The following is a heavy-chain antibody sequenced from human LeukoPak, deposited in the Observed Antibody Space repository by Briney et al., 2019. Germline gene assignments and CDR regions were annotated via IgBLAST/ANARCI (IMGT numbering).Heavy chain of an antibody. J-gene: IGHJ6*01. Sequence: ASVKVSCKASGHTSTSHDFSWVRQAPGQGLEWMGWISAYNFNTKMGWTSAYNGNTNYPQKLQGRVTMTTDTSTSTAYMELRSLRSDDTAVYYCARVMGGSSSWEIYYYYYYGMDVWGQGTTGTVSS. V-gene: IGHV1-18*01. CDR3: ARVMGGSSSWEIYYYYYYGMDV. D-gene: IGHD6-13*01. CDR1: GHTSTSHD. CDR2: TSAYNGNT.